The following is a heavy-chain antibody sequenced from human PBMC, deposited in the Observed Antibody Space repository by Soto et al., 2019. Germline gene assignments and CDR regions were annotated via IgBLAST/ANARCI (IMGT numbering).Heavy chain of an antibody. CDR3: MRDWSYYDSSGPGDY. D-gene: IGHD3-22*01. J-gene: IGHJ4*02. V-gene: IGHV1-3*01. CDR2: INAGNGDT. Sequence: ASVKVSCKASGYTFSSYPMHWVRQAPGQRLGWMGWINAGNGDTKYSQKFQGRVTITRDTSAITAYMELSSLRSEDTAVYYCMRDWSYYDSSGPGDYWGQGTLVTVSS. CDR1: GYTFSSYP.